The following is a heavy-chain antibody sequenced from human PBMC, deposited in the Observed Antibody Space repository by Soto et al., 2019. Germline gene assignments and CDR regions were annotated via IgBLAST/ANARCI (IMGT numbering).Heavy chain of an antibody. J-gene: IGHJ6*03. CDR2: SSGSGSGGST. Sequence: GGSLRLSCVASGFTFSSYGMNWVRQAPVKGLEWVSSSSGSGSGGSTYYADSVKGRFTISRDNSKNTLYLQMNSLRAEDTAVYYCAKVAGYSNYYYYMDVWGKGTTVTVSS. CDR3: AKVAGYSNYYYYMDV. D-gene: IGHD2-15*01. V-gene: IGHV3-23*01. CDR1: GFTFSSYG.